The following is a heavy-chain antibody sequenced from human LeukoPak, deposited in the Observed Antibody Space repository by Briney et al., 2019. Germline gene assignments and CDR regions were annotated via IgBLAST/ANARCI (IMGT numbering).Heavy chain of an antibody. CDR2: IYPDSGGT. CDR1: GYTFTDYY. J-gene: IGHJ4*02. D-gene: IGHD3-10*01. V-gene: IGHV1-2*02. Sequence: ASLKVSCKASGYTFTDYYMHWARQAPGHRLEWMGWIYPDSGGTNYAQKFQGRVTMTRDTSISTAYMGLSRLTSDDTAVYYCARGRSDYYLDSWGQGTLVTVSS. CDR3: ARGRSDYYLDS.